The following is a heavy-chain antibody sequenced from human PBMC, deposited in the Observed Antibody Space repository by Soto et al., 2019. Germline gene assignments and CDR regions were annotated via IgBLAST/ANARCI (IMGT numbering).Heavy chain of an antibody. Sequence: SVKVSCKASGGTFSSYAISWVRQAPGQGLEWMGGIIPIFGTANYAQKFQGRVTITADKSTSTAYMELSSLRSEDTAVYYCALKNTAMVDFWFDPWGQGTLVT. CDR3: ALKNTAMVDFWFDP. V-gene: IGHV1-69*06. CDR1: GGTFSSYA. CDR2: IIPIFGTA. J-gene: IGHJ5*02. D-gene: IGHD5-18*01.